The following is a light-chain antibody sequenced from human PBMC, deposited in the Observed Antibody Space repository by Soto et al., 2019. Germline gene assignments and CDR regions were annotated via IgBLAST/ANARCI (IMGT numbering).Light chain of an antibody. J-gene: IGLJ1*01. CDR1: SSDIGDYNY. V-gene: IGLV2-11*01. CDR3: CSYTSSSTYV. Sequence: QSALTQPRSVSGSPGQSVTISCTGTSSDIGDYNYVSWYQQLPGQAPKLIIYDVTKRPSGVPDRFSVSKSGNTASLTISGLQAEDEADYYCCSYTSSSTYVFGTGTKVTVL. CDR2: DVT.